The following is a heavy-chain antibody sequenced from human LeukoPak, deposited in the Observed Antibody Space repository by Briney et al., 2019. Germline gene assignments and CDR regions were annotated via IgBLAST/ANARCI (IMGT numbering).Heavy chain of an antibody. CDR2: ISSSSGYI. CDR3: ARGRYDYGSGSPYYFDY. J-gene: IGHJ4*02. CDR1: RFTFSSYS. Sequence: GGSLRLSCAASRFTFSSYSMNWVRQTPGKGLEWVSSISSSSGYIYYADSVKGRFTISRDNAKNSLYLQMNSLRAEDTAVYYCARGRYDYGSGSPYYFDYWGQGTLVTVSS. D-gene: IGHD3-10*01. V-gene: IGHV3-21*04.